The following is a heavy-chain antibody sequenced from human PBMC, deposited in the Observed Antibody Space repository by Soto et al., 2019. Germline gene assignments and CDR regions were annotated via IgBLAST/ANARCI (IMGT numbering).Heavy chain of an antibody. CDR1: GGSISSSSYY. V-gene: IGHV4-39*01. CDR2: IYYSGST. CDR3: AGTRYDFWSGYYIWFDY. D-gene: IGHD3-3*01. Sequence: QLQLQESGPGLVKPSETLSLTCTVSGGSISSSSYYWGWIRQPPGKGLEWIGSIYYSGSTYYNPSLKGRVTISVDTSKNQFSLKLSSVTAADTAVYYCAGTRYDFWSGYYIWFDYWGQGTLVTVSS. J-gene: IGHJ4*02.